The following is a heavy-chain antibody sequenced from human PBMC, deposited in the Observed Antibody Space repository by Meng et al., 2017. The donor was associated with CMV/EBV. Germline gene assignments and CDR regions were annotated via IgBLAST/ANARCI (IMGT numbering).Heavy chain of an antibody. D-gene: IGHD6-13*01. CDR1: GYTLTELS. J-gene: IGHJ4*02. CDR2: FDPEDGET. CDR3: ALAEYSSSLFDY. Sequence: GRVQKPGASVKVSCKVSGYTLTELSMHWVRQAPGKGLEWMGGFDPEDGETIYAQKFQGRVTMTEDTSTDTAYMELSSLRSEDTAVYYCALAEYSSSLFDYWGQGTLVTVSS. V-gene: IGHV1-24*01.